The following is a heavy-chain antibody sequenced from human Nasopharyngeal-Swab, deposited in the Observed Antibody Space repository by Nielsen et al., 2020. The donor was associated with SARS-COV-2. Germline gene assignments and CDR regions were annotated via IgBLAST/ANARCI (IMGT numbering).Heavy chain of an antibody. J-gene: IGHJ4*02. CDR3: AKGEAYWGKLDY. D-gene: IGHD7-27*01. V-gene: IGHV3-30*18. Sequence: GGSLRLSCAASGFTFSSYGMHWVRQAPGKGLEWVAVISYDGSNKYYADSVKGRFTISRDNSKNTLYLQMNSLRAEDTAVYYCAKGEAYWGKLDYWGRGTLVTVSS. CDR1: GFTFSSYG. CDR2: ISYDGSNK.